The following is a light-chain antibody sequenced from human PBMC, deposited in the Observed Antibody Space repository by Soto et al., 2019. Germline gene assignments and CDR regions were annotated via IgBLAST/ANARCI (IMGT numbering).Light chain of an antibody. V-gene: IGKV4-1*01. CDR3: QQYYSTPLT. CDR2: WAS. CDR1: QNVLYSSNNKNY. Sequence: DIVMTQSPDSLAVSLGETATINCKSSQNVLYSSNNKNYLAWYQQKPGQPPKLLIYWASTRESGVPDRFSGSGSGTDFTLAISSLQAEDVAVYYCQQYYSTPLTFGGGTQVEIK. J-gene: IGKJ4*01.